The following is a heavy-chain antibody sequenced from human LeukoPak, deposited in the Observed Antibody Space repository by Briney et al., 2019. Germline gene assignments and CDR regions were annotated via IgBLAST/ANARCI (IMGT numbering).Heavy chain of an antibody. Sequence: SETLSLTCTVSGGSISSYYWSWIRQPPGEGLEWIGYIYYSGSTNYNPSLKSRVTISVDTSKNQFSLKLSSVTAADTAVYYCARLPYGYDSSGYYSDYWGQGTLVTVSS. CDR1: GGSISSYY. D-gene: IGHD3-22*01. J-gene: IGHJ4*02. CDR2: IYYSGST. V-gene: IGHV4-59*08. CDR3: ARLPYGYDSSGYYSDY.